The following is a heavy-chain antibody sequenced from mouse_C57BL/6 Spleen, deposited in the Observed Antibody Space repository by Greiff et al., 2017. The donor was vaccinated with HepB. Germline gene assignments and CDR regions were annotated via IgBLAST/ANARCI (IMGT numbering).Heavy chain of an antibody. CDR3: ILLYSYYYAMDY. D-gene: IGHD2-1*01. CDR1: GYTFTDYE. CDR2: IDPETGGT. V-gene: IGHV1-15*01. Sequence: VQLVESGAELVRPGASVTLSCKASGYTFTDYEMHWVKQTPVHGLEWIGAIDPETGGTAYNQKFKGKAILTADKSSSTAYMELRSLTSEDSAVYYCILLYSYYYAMDYWGQGTSVTVSS. J-gene: IGHJ4*01.